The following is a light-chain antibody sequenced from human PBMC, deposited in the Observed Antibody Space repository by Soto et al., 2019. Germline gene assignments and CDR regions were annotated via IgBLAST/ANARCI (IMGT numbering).Light chain of an antibody. Sequence: QSALTKPAYGTGSPGQSIAISCTGTSSDVGGYNYVSWYQQHPGKAPKLIIYDVSNRPSGVSNRFSGSKSGNAASLTISGLQAEDEADYYCSSYTSSSLYVFGTGTKVTVL. V-gene: IGLV2-14*01. J-gene: IGLJ1*01. CDR1: SSDVGGYNY. CDR3: SSYTSSSLYV. CDR2: DVS.